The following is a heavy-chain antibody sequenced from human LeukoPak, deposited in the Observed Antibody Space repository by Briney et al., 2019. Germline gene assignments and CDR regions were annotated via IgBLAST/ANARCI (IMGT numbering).Heavy chain of an antibody. CDR3: AKDLVLWFVELFGGFDY. CDR1: GFTFSSYG. V-gene: IGHV3-30*18. J-gene: IGHJ4*02. D-gene: IGHD3-10*01. Sequence: PGRSLRLSCAASGFTFSSYGMHWVRQAPGKGLEWVAVISYDGSNKYYADSVKGRFTISRDNSKNTLYLQMNSLRAEDTAVYYCAKDLVLWFVELFGGFDYWGQGTLVTVSS. CDR2: ISYDGSNK.